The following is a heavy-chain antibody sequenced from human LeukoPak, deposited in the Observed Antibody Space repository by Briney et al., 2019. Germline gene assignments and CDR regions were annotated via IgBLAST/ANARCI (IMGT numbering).Heavy chain of an antibody. CDR1: GYSFTSYW. CDR3: ARVDCSSTGCYGYMDV. V-gene: IGHV5-51*01. CDR2: IHPGDSDT. Sequence: GESLKISCKGSGYSFTSYWIGWVRQMPGKGLEWMGIIHPGDSDTRYSPSFQGQVTISADKSISTAYLQWSSLKASDTAMYYCARVDCSSTGCYGYMDVWGKGTTVTVSS. D-gene: IGHD2-2*01. J-gene: IGHJ6*03.